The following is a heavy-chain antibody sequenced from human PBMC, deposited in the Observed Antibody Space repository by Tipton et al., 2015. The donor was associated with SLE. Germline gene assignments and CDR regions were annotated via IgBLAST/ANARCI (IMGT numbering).Heavy chain of an antibody. CDR3: ATKKRLTGDFDY. D-gene: IGHD7-27*01. CDR2: IRAYNGHP. Sequence: QSGAEVKKPGASVKVSCKASGYTFTSYGISPARQAPGQRLERMGWIRAYNGHPNYAQKLQGRVTMTTDTSTSTAYMELRSLRSDDTAVYYCATKKRLTGDFDYWGQGTLVTVSS. V-gene: IGHV1-18*01. CDR1: GYTFTSYG. J-gene: IGHJ4*02.